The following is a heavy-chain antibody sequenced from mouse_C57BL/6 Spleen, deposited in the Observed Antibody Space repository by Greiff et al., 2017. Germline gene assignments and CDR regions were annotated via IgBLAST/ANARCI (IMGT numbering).Heavy chain of an antibody. D-gene: IGHD2-4*01. J-gene: IGHJ3*01. CDR2: IYPRSGNA. CDR1: GYTFTSYG. V-gene: IGHV1-81*01. Sequence: QVQLQQSGAELARPGASVKLSCKASGYTFTSYGISWVKQRTGQGLEWIGEIYPRSGNAYYNEKFKGKATLTADKSSSTAYMELRSLTSEDSAVYFCARGDYDEEAWFAYWGQGTLVTVSA. CDR3: ARGDYDEEAWFAY.